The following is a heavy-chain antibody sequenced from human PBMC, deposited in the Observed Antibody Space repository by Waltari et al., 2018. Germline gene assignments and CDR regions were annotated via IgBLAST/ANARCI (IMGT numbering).Heavy chain of an antibody. CDR3: AREVGWFGETTMGYYFDY. J-gene: IGHJ4*02. CDR1: GFTFSSYE. Sequence: EVQLVESGGGLVQPGGSLRLSCAASGFTFSSYEMNWVRQAPGKGLEWFSYITCSGSTIYYADSVKGRFTISRDNAKNSLYLQMNSLRAEDTAVYYCAREVGWFGETTMGYYFDYWGQGTLVTVSS. D-gene: IGHD3-10*01. V-gene: IGHV3-48*03. CDR2: ITCSGSTI.